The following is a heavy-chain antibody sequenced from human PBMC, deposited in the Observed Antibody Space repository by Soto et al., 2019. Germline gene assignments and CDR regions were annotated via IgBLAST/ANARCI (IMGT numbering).Heavy chain of an antibody. CDR3: AHRGLQEDVRYCYSTSCVSWLDP. CDR1: GFSLATTGVG. Sequence: QITLKESGPTLVEPTQTLTLTCTFSGFSLATTGVGVGWIRQPPGKALEWLALIYWNDDERYSPSLQSSLTIIEDTSRNQVLLTKSNVDPVDTATYYCAHRGLQEDVRYCYSTSCVSWLDPWGQRTLVTVSS. J-gene: IGHJ5*02. D-gene: IGHD2-2*01. CDR2: IYWNDDE. V-gene: IGHV2-5*01.